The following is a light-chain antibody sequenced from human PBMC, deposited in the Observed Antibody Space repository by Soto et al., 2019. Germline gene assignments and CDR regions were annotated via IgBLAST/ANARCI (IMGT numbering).Light chain of an antibody. CDR3: QSYDSSLSGYV. CDR2: GNS. Sequence: YVRTQSPTVSGYTGQRVAISRTGSSSNIGAGYDVHWYQQLPGTAPKLLIYGNSNRPSGVPDRFSGSKSGTSASLAITGLQAEDEADYYCQSYDSSLSGYVFGTGTKVTV. J-gene: IGLJ1*01. V-gene: IGLV1-40*01. CDR1: SSNIGAGYD.